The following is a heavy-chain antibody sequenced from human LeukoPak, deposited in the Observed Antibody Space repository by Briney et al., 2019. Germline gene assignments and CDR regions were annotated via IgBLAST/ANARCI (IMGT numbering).Heavy chain of an antibody. CDR3: ARARGVGYKKAGLGY. CDR1: GGSFSGYY. D-gene: IGHD5-24*01. V-gene: IGHV4-34*01. J-gene: IGHJ4*02. CDR2: INHSGST. Sequence: SETLSLTCAVYGGSFSGYYWSWIRQPPGKGLEWIGEINHSGSTNYNPSLKSRVTISVDTSKNQFSLKLSSVTAADAAVYYCARARGVGYKKAGLGYWGQGTLVTVSS.